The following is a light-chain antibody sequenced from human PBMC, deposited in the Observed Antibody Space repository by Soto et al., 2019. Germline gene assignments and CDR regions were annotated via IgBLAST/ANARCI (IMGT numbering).Light chain of an antibody. J-gene: IGLJ2*01. CDR2: DVN. Sequence: QSVLTQPASVSGSPGQSITISCTGTSSDVGAYNYVSWYQQHPGKAPKLMIYDVNIRPSGVSNRFSGSKSGNTASLTISGLQSEDEADYYCTSWTTSTTMKFGGGTKVTDL. V-gene: IGLV2-14*01. CDR3: TSWTTSTTMK. CDR1: SSDVGAYNY.